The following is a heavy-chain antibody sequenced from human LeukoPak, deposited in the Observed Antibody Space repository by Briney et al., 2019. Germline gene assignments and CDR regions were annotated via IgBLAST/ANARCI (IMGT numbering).Heavy chain of an antibody. J-gene: IGHJ4*02. Sequence: GGSLRLSCAASGFTFDDYAMHWVRQAPGKGLEWVSGISWNSGSIGYADSVKGRFTISRDNSKNTLYLQMNSLRAEDTAVYYCAREGNGDLFFDYWGQGTLVTVSS. V-gene: IGHV3-9*01. CDR3: AREGNGDLFFDY. D-gene: IGHD4-17*01. CDR2: ISWNSGSI. CDR1: GFTFDDYA.